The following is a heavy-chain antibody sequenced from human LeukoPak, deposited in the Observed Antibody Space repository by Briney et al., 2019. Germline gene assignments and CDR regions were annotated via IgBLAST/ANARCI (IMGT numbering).Heavy chain of an antibody. J-gene: IGHJ4*02. D-gene: IGHD6-13*01. CDR3: ARGAAAAGSEIDY. CDR2: ISYDGSNK. V-gene: IGHV3-30*14. Sequence: GRSLRLSCAASGFTFSGSAMHWVRQAPGKGLEWVAIISYDGSNKFYADSVKGRFTISRDNSKNTLYLQMGSLRAEDMAVYYCARGAAAAGSEIDYWGQGTLVTVSS. CDR1: GFTFSGSA.